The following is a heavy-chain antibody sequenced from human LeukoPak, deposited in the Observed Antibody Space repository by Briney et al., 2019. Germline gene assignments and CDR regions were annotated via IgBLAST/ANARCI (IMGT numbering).Heavy chain of an antibody. J-gene: IGHJ5*02. CDR3: ARYCRSSICYPFP. CDR1: RYTFTRYV. V-gene: IGHV1-8*01. D-gene: IGHD2-2*01. CDR2: MDPNSGNT. Sequence: ASVKVSCMATRYTFTRYVINGLRQATGQGLEWMGWMDPNSGNTGYAQKFQGGLTMTRKTSISTGYMELSSLRSKDTPGYYCARYCRSSICYPFPWGQGTLVTVSS.